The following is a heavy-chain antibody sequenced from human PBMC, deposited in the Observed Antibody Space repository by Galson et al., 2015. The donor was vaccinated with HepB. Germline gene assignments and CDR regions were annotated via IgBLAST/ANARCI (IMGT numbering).Heavy chain of an antibody. D-gene: IGHD3-16*01. J-gene: IGHJ5*01. CDR1: GFTFRSYA. Sequence: SLRLSCAASGFTFRSYAIHWVRQAPGKRLEYVSGISSDGVTTHYGNSVKGRFTISRDNGKNTVYLQMGSLRIEDMAVYYCARVTNWGLFDSWGHGILVTVSS. CDR2: ISSDGVTT. V-gene: IGHV3-64*01. CDR3: ARVTNWGLFDS.